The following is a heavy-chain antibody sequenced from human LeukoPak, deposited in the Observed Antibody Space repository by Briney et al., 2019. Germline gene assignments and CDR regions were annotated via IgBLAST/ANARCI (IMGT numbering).Heavy chain of an antibody. D-gene: IGHD4-17*01. CDR1: GFTFSSYA. V-gene: IGHV3-33*08. J-gene: IGHJ4*02. CDR2: IWYDGSNK. Sequence: GGSLRLSCAASGFTFSSYAMSWARQAPGKGLEWVAVIWYDGSNKYYADSVKGRFTISRDNSKNTLYLQMNSLRAEDTAVYYCARGSTVTTPFDYWGQGTLVTVSS. CDR3: ARGSTVTTPFDY.